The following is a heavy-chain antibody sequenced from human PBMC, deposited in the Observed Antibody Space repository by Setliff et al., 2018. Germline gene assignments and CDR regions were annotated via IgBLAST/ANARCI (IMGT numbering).Heavy chain of an antibody. J-gene: IGHJ3*01. D-gene: IGHD3-22*01. V-gene: IGHV4-31*03. CDR2: IYYSGST. Sequence: SETLSLTCTVSGGSISSGGYYWSWIRQHPGKGLEWIGYIYYSGSTYYNPSLKSRVTISVDTSKNQFSLKLSSVTAADTAIYYCARDKADYYDRSGYSGASDVWGQGTMVTVSS. CDR1: GGSISSGGYY. CDR3: ARDKADYYDRSGYSGASDV.